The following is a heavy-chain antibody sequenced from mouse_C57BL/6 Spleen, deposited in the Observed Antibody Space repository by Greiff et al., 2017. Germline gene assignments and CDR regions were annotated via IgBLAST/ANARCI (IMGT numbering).Heavy chain of an antibody. CDR1: GYAFSSSW. CDR3: AREDYGSSSFAY. V-gene: IGHV1-82*01. CDR2: IYPGDGDT. J-gene: IGHJ3*01. D-gene: IGHD1-1*01. Sequence: QVHVKQSGPELVKPGASVKISCKASGYAFSSSWMNWVKQRPGKGLEWIGRIYPGDGDTNYNGKFKGKATLTADKSSSTAYMQLSSLTSEDSAVYFCAREDYGSSSFAYWGQGTLVTVSA.